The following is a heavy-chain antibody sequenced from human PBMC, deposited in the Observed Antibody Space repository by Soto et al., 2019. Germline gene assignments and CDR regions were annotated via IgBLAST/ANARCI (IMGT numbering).Heavy chain of an antibody. CDR3: ARRRGVAAASYFFYGMDV. D-gene: IGHD2-15*01. Sequence: GASVKVSCKASGYTFTSYGISWVRQAPGQGLEWMGWISAYNGNTNYAQKLQGRVTMTTDTSTSTAYMELRRLRSEETALYSCARRRGVAAASYFFYGMDVWGQGTRVTVSS. CDR1: GYTFTSYG. CDR2: ISAYNGNT. J-gene: IGHJ6*02. V-gene: IGHV1-18*01.